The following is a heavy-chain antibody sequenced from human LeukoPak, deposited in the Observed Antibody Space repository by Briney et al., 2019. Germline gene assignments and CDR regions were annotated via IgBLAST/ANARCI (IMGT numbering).Heavy chain of an antibody. J-gene: IGHJ4*02. D-gene: IGHD1-14*01. CDR2: IKQDGSDK. CDR1: GFTFSSYW. Sequence: GGSLRLSCAASGFTFSSYWMSWVRQAPAKGLEWVADIKQDGSDKYYGDSLKGRFTISRDNSKNTLYLQMNSLRAEDTAVYYCARDAGTWGYGYNFDYWGQGTLVSVSS. V-gene: IGHV3-7*01. CDR3: ARDAGTWGYGYNFDY.